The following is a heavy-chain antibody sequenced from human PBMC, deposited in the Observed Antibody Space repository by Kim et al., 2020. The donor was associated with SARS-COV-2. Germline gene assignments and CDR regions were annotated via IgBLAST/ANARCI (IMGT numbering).Heavy chain of an antibody. CDR2: ISYDGSNK. Sequence: GGSLRLSCAASGFTFSSYAMHWVRQAPGKGLEWVAVISYDGSNKYYADSVKGRFTISRDNSKNTLYLQMNSLRAEDTAVYYCARDADRGWYYYYYGMDVWGQGTTVTVSS. D-gene: IGHD6-19*01. V-gene: IGHV3-30*04. CDR3: ARDADRGWYYYYYGMDV. J-gene: IGHJ6*02. CDR1: GFTFSSYA.